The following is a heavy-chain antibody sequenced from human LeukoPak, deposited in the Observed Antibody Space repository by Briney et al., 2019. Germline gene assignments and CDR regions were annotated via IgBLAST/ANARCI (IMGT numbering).Heavy chain of an antibody. J-gene: IGHJ6*04. D-gene: IGHD3-10*01. Sequence: SETLSLTCAVYGGSFSGYYWSWIRQPPGKGLEWIGEINHSGSTNYNPSLTSRVTISVDTSKNQFSLKLSSVTAADTAVYYCARVYGSGSYYYYYYGMDVWGKGTTVTVSS. CDR1: GGSFSGYY. V-gene: IGHV4-34*01. CDR2: INHSGST. CDR3: ARVYGSGSYYYYYYGMDV.